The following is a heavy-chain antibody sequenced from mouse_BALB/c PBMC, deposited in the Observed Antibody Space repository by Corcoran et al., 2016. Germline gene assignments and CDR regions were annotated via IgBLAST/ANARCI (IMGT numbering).Heavy chain of an antibody. CDR2: INTYTGEP. V-gene: IGHV9-3-1*01. Sequence: QIQLVQSGPELKKPGETVKISCKASGYTFTNYGMNWVKQAPGKGLKWMGWINTYTGEPTYADDFKGRFAFSLETSANTAYLQINNLKNEDTTTYFCAREPRAMDYWGQGTSVTVSS. CDR3: AREPRAMDY. J-gene: IGHJ4*01. CDR1: GYTFTNYG.